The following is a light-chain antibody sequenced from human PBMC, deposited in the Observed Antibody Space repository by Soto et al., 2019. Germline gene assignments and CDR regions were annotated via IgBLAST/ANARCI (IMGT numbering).Light chain of an antibody. CDR2: KAS. CDR3: QQYHSFPRT. J-gene: IGKJ1*01. Sequence: DIQMTQSPSTLSASIGDRVTITCRASQSINTWLAWYQQKPGKAPELLIYKASNLESGVPSRFSVSGSGTEFTLTISSLQPDDFATYYCQQYHSFPRTFGQGTKVEI. V-gene: IGKV1-5*03. CDR1: QSINTW.